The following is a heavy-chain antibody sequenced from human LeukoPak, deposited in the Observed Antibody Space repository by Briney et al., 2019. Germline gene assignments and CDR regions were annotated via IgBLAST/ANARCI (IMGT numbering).Heavy chain of an antibody. D-gene: IGHD6-13*01. V-gene: IGHV3-23*01. J-gene: IGHJ3*02. CDR1: GFTFSSYA. Sequence: GGSLRLSCAASGFTFSSYAMGWVRQAPGKGLEWVSAISGSGGSTYYADSVKGRFAISRDNSKNTLYLQMNSLRAEDTAVYYCAKFVQQLVISAFDIWGQGTMVTVSS. CDR2: ISGSGGST. CDR3: AKFVQQLVISAFDI.